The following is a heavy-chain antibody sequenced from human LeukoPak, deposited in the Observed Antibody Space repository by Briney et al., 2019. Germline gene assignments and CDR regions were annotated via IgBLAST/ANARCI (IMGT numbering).Heavy chain of an antibody. J-gene: IGHJ4*02. CDR3: ASYSYGSSGYLDY. CDR2: IYYSGST. Sequence: SETLSLTRTVSGGSISGSGYYWGWIRQPPGKGLEWIGSIYYSGSTYHNPSLKSRVTISVDTSKNQFSLKLSSVTATDTAVYYCASYSYGSSGYLDYWGQRTLVTVSS. V-gene: IGHV4-39*01. D-gene: IGHD3-22*01. CDR1: GGSISGSGYY.